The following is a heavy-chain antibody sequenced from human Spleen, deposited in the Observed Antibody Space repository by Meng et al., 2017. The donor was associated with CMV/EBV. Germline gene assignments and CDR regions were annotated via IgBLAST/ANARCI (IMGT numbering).Heavy chain of an antibody. CDR3: ARDIIGGWSGADC. J-gene: IGHJ4*02. V-gene: IGHV3-30*02. D-gene: IGHD6-19*01. CDR2: IDYDGVNY. Sequence: GGSLRLSCGTSGFRFRTYDMHWIRQTPGKGLEWLATIDYDGVNYNHADSVKGRFTISRDNSRSTLYLQVNSLRVEDTALYYCARDIIGGWSGADCWGQGTLVTVSS. CDR1: GFRFRTYD.